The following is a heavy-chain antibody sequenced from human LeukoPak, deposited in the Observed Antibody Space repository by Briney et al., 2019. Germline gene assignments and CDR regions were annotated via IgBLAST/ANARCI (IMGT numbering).Heavy chain of an antibody. J-gene: IGHJ4*02. CDR2: INNDGTAT. CDR1: GFTFSNYW. V-gene: IGHV3-74*01. CDR3: AREILEPGKTHEY. D-gene: IGHD1-1*01. Sequence: GGPLRLSCAASGFTFSNYWMHWVRPVPGKELVWVSRINNDGTATFFAASVKGRFTISRDNAKNTLYLQMDSLRAEDTAMYYCAREILEPGKTHEYWGQGTLVTVSS.